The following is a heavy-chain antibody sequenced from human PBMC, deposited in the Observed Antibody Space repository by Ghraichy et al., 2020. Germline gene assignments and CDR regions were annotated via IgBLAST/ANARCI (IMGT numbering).Heavy chain of an antibody. J-gene: IGHJ4*02. CDR3: ARRWGIAAAGYFDY. CDR2: IYYSGST. D-gene: IGHD6-13*01. V-gene: IGHV4-39*01. CDR1: GGSISSSSYY. Sequence: GSLRLSCTVSGGSISSSSYYWGWIRQPPGKGLEWIGSIYYSGSTYYNPSLKSRVTISVDTSKNQFSLKLSSVTAADTAVYYCARRWGIAAAGYFDYWGQGTLVTVSS.